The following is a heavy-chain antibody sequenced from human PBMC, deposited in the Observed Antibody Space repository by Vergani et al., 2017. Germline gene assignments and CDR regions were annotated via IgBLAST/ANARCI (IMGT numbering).Heavy chain of an antibody. CDR3: ARVDTQVPATSHFYYMDV. D-gene: IGHD6-25*01. CDR2: IFYSGTT. CDR1: GESFSSFY. J-gene: IGHJ6*03. V-gene: IGHV4-59*06. Sequence: QVQLQQWGAGVVKPSGTLSLTCAVFGESFSSFYWSWIRQPPGKGLELIGYIFYSGTTYDNPSLRSRLTISVDTSQNQFSLKLRSVTAADTAVYYCARVDTQVPATSHFYYMDVWGKGTTVVVSS.